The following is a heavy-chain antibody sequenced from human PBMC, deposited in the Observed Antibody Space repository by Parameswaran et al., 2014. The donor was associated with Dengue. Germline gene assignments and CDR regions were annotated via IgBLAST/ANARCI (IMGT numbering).Heavy chain of an antibody. Sequence: RWIRQPPGKGLEWIGYISGSGSTNSNPSLKSRVTISVEMSKNQISFNLNSVTAADTAVYYCARSKYGDSGDYNGGYYYMDVWGQGTTVTVSS. D-gene: IGHD4-17*01. CDR2: ISGSGST. J-gene: IGHJ6*03. V-gene: IGHV4-59*12. CDR3: ARSKYGDSGDYNGGYYYMDV.